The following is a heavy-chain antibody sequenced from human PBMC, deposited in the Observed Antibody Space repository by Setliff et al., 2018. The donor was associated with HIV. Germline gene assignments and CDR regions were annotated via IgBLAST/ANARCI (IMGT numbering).Heavy chain of an antibody. CDR2: ISYDGNNI. Sequence: GGFLRLSCAASGFTFSAYAIHWVRQAPGKGLEWMAVISYDGNNIYYADSVKGRFTVSRDNSKNTLYLQMNSLRVEDTAIYYCAKDRGGYCGGGGCYSGFDPWGQGTLVTVSS. CDR1: GFTFSAYA. V-gene: IGHV3-30-3*01. CDR3: AKDRGGYCGGGGCYSGFDP. J-gene: IGHJ5*02. D-gene: IGHD2-15*01.